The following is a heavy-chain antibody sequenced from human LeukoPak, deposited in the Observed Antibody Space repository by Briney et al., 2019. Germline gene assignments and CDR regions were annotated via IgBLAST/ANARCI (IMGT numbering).Heavy chain of an antibody. J-gene: IGHJ6*03. V-gene: IGHV3-15*01. CDR1: GFTFSNAW. CDR2: IKSTTDGGTT. D-gene: IGHD6-19*01. Sequence: GGSLRLSCVASGFTFSNAWMNWVRQAPGKGLEWVGRIKSTTDGGTTDYAAPVKGRFTISREDSESTLFLQMNSLKIEDTAVYYCTTSSYSSGLHYYYYYYMDVWGKGTTVTVSS. CDR3: TTSSYSSGLHYYYYYYMDV.